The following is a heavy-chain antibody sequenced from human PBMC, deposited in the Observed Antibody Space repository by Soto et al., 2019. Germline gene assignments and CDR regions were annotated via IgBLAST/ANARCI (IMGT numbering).Heavy chain of an antibody. CDR3: ARSRYQVLWGDC. Sequence: QLQLVESGGDLVTPGGSLRLSCAASGFTFSDYHMTWIRQAPGKGLEWVSFISSSGVTIYYAYSVKGRFTISRDNAKNSLCLQMTSVRAEETAVYYCARSRYQVLWGDCWGQGTLVSVSS. CDR2: ISSSGVTI. V-gene: IGHV3-11*01. D-gene: IGHD2-2*01. CDR1: GFTFSDYH. J-gene: IGHJ4*02.